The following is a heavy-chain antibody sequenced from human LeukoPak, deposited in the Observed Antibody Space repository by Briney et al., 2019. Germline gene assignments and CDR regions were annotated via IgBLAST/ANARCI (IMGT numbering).Heavy chain of an antibody. CDR3: ARARGYSSGYYFDY. D-gene: IGHD6-19*01. V-gene: IGHV4-59*01. Sequence: SETLSLTCTVSGGSIGSYYWSWIRQPPGKGLEWIGYIYYSGSTNYNPSLKSRVTISVDTSKNQFSLKLSSVTAADTAVYYCARARGYSSGYYFDYWGQGTLVTVSS. CDR2: IYYSGST. J-gene: IGHJ4*02. CDR1: GGSIGSYY.